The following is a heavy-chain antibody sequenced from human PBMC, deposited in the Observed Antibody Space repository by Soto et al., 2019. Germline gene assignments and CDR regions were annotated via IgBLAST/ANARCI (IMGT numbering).Heavy chain of an antibody. Sequence: GGSRRLSWAASGFTFSSYLMSWVRQAPGKGLEWVANIKQDGSDKYYVDSVKGRFTISRDNAKNSLYLQMNSLRAEDTAVYYCARDPSGMAVAENYFDYWGQGTLVTVSS. V-gene: IGHV3-7*01. D-gene: IGHD6-19*01. CDR2: IKQDGSDK. J-gene: IGHJ4*02. CDR1: GFTFSSYL. CDR3: ARDPSGMAVAENYFDY.